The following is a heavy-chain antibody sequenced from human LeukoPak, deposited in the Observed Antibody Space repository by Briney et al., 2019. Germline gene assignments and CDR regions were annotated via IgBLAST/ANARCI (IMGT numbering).Heavy chain of an antibody. V-gene: IGHV4-39*01. D-gene: IGHD3-22*01. CDR3: ARPYDSSGYPF. CDR2: IYYSGST. CDR1: GGSISSSSYY. J-gene: IGHJ4*02. Sequence: PSETLSLTXTVSGGSISSSSYYWGWIRQPPGKGLEWIGSIYYSGSTYYNPSLKSRVTISVDTSKNQFSLKLSSVTAADTAVYYYARPYDSSGYPFWGQGTLVTVSS.